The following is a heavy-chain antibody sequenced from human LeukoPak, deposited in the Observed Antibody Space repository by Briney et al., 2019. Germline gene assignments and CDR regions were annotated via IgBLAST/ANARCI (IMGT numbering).Heavy chain of an antibody. V-gene: IGHV3-30-3*01. D-gene: IGHD2-2*01. CDR1: GFTFSSYA. Sequence: GGSLRLSCAASGFTFSSYAMHWVRQAPGKGLEWVAVISYDGSNKYYADSVKGRFTISRDNSKNTLYLQMNSLRAEDTAVYYCARDTTSYCSSTSCYLKGPFDYWGQGTLVTVSS. CDR3: ARDTTSYCSSTSCYLKGPFDY. CDR2: ISYDGSNK. J-gene: IGHJ4*02.